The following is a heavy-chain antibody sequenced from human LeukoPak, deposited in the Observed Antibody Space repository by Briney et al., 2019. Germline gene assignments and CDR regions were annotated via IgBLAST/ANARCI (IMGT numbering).Heavy chain of an antibody. Sequence: SETLSLTCTVSGCSISSYYWSWIRQPPGRGLEWIGYIYYSGSTNYNPSLKSRVTISVDTSKNQVSLKLNSVTAADTAVYYCARGSGWYYYWGQGTLVTVSS. D-gene: IGHD6-19*01. J-gene: IGHJ4*02. V-gene: IGHV4-59*01. CDR2: IYYSGST. CDR1: GCSISSYY. CDR3: ARGSGWYYY.